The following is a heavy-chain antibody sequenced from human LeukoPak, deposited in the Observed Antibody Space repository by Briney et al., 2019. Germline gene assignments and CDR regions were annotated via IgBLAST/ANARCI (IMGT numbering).Heavy chain of an antibody. V-gene: IGHV1-18*01. CDR1: GCTFTSYG. Sequence: ASVKVSCKASGCTFTSYGISWVRQAPGQGLEWMGWISAYNGNTNYAQKLQGRVTMTTDTSTSTAYMELRSLRSDDTAVYYCASTLRFLEWLRYWGQGTLVTVSS. CDR3: ASTLRFLEWLRY. J-gene: IGHJ4*02. CDR2: ISAYNGNT. D-gene: IGHD3-3*01.